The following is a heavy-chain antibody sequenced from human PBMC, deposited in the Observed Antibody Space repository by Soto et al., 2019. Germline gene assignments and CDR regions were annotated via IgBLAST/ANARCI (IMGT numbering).Heavy chain of an antibody. Sequence: QVQLQESGPGLVKPSETLSLTCTVSGGSISSYYWSWIRQPPGKGLEWIGYIYYSGSTNYNPSLKSRVTISVDTSKNQFSLKLSSVTAADTAVYYCARGGDPYYFDYWGQGTLVTVSS. D-gene: IGHD3-16*01. CDR3: ARGGDPYYFDY. J-gene: IGHJ4*02. V-gene: IGHV4-59*01. CDR2: IYYSGST. CDR1: GGSISSYY.